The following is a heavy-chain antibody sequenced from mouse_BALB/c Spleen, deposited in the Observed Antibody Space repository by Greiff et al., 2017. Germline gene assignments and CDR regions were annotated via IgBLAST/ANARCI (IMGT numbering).Heavy chain of an antibody. CDR1: GFTFSSYG. V-gene: IGHV5-6-3*01. Sequence: EVKLMESGGGLVQPGGSLKLSCAASGFTFSSYGMSWVRQTPDKRLELVATINSNGGSTYYPDSVKGRFTISRDNAKNTLYLQMSSLKSEDTAMYYCARDRYGNHFAYWGQGTLVTVSA. CDR2: INSNGGST. CDR3: ARDRYGNHFAY. D-gene: IGHD2-10*02. J-gene: IGHJ3*01.